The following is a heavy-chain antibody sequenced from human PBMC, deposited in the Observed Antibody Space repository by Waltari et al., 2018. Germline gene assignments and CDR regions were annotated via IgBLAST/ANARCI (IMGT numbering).Heavy chain of an antibody. Sequence: QVQLQESGPGLVKPSKTLSLTCTVSGGSISGYYLSWIRQPQGKGLEWIGYIYYSRSIKYNPSRMSRVTISLDTPKNQFSLQFSSVPAADTAVYYGARFITLQLDWFDPWGQGALVTVSS. D-gene: IGHD3-10*01. CDR2: IYYSRSI. J-gene: IGHJ5*02. CDR3: ARFITLQLDWFDP. V-gene: IGHV4-59*08. CDR1: GGSISGYY.